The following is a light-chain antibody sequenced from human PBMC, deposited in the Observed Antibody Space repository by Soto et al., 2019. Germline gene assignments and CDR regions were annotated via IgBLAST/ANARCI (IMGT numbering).Light chain of an antibody. CDR2: GTS. V-gene: IGLV1-40*01. CDR3: QSYDFTLGAFWV. Sequence: QSVLTQPPSVSGAPGQRVTISCTGGASNIGANYDVNWYQQLPGTAPKLLIYGTSNRPSGVPDRFSGSKSGTSASLAITGLQAEDEAHYFCQSYDFTLGAFWVFGGGTKLTVL. J-gene: IGLJ3*02. CDR1: ASNIGANYD.